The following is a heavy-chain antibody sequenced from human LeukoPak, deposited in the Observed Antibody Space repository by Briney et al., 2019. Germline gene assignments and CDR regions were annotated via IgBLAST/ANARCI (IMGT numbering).Heavy chain of an antibody. CDR2: ISGSGGST. V-gene: IGHV3-23*01. CDR3: AKYTVTTHRGWFDP. Sequence: PGGSLRLSCAASGFTFTTYAMSWVRQAPGKGLEWVSAISGSGGSTYYADSVKGRFTISRDNSKNTLYLQMNSLRAEDTAVYYCAKYTVTTHRGWFDPWGQGTLVTVSS. D-gene: IGHD4-17*01. J-gene: IGHJ5*02. CDR1: GFTFTTYA.